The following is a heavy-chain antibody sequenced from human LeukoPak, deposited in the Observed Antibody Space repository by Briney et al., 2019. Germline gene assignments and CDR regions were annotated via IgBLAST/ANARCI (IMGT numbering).Heavy chain of an antibody. V-gene: IGHV4-39*01. CDR1: GGSISSSSYY. CDR3: ARRGGALNFDY. J-gene: IGHJ4*02. Sequence: TSETRSLTCTVSGGSISSSSYYWGWIRQPPGRGLEWIGRIYYSGSTYYNPSLKSRVTISVDTSKNQFSLKLSSVTAADTAVYYCARRGGALNFDYWGQGTLVTVSS. D-gene: IGHD2-21*01. CDR2: IYYSGST.